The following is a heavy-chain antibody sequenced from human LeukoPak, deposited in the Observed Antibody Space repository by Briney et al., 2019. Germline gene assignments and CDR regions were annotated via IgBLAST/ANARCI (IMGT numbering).Heavy chain of an antibody. Sequence: SLRLSCAASGFTFDDYAMHWVRQAPGKGLEWVSGISWNSGSIGYADSVKGRFTISRDNAKNSLYLQMNSLRAEDTALYYCAKVAYDYVWGSYSWFDPWGQGTLVTVSS. CDR3: AKVAYDYVWGSYSWFDP. D-gene: IGHD3-16*01. CDR2: ISWNSGSI. CDR1: GFTFDDYA. J-gene: IGHJ5*02. V-gene: IGHV3-9*01.